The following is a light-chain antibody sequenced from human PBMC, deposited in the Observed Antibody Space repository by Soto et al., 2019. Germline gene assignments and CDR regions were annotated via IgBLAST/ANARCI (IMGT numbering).Light chain of an antibody. Sequence: DIVMTQTPLSSAVTLGQPASISCRSSQSLVRSDGDTYLSRLQQRPGQPPRLLIYKVSLRFPVVPDRFSGRGAGTDFTLRISRVEAEDVGVYYFMQATQFPLTFGGGTKVEIK. CDR1: QSLVRSDGDTY. CDR3: MQATQFPLT. V-gene: IGKV2-24*01. CDR2: KVS. J-gene: IGKJ4*01.